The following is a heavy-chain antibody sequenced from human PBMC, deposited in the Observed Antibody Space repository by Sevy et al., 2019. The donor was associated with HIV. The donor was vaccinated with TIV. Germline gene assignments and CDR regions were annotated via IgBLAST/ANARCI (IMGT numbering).Heavy chain of an antibody. CDR2: IVVGSGST. D-gene: IGHD3-3*01. V-gene: IGHV1-58*01. J-gene: IGHJ5*02. Sequence: ASVKVSCKASAFTFSTSAVQWVRQSRGQRLEWIGWIVVGSGSTNYAQKFQGRVTFTRDMSTNTAYMEMSSLGSDDTAVYYCAATTDTIFGVVLMNNWFDPWGQGTLVTVSS. CDR3: AATTDTIFGVVLMNNWFDP. CDR1: AFTFSTSA.